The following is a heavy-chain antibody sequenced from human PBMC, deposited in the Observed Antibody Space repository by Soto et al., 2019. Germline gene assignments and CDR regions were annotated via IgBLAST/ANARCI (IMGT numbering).Heavy chain of an antibody. Sequence: GGSLRLSCAASGFTFSSYAMHWVRQAPGKGLEWVAVISYDGSNKYYADSVKGRFTISRDNSKNTLYLQMNSLRAEDTAVYYCARDSWYYDSSDPFDYWGPGTLVTVSS. CDR2: ISYDGSNK. D-gene: IGHD3-22*01. V-gene: IGHV3-30-3*01. CDR3: ARDSWYYDSSDPFDY. CDR1: GFTFSSYA. J-gene: IGHJ4*02.